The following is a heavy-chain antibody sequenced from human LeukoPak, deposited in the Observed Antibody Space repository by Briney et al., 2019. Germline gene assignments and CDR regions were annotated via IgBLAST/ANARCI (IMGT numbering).Heavy chain of an antibody. J-gene: IGHJ4*02. CDR2: IGRSSSYT. CDR1: GFTFSSYS. D-gene: IGHD3-3*01. Sequence: GGSLRLSCAASGFTFSSYSMNWVRQAPGKGLEWVSSIGRSSSYTYYGDSVKGRFTITRDNAKNSLFLQMNSLRAEDTAVYYCARDDDGFDYWGQGTLVTVSS. V-gene: IGHV3-21*06. CDR3: ARDDDGFDY.